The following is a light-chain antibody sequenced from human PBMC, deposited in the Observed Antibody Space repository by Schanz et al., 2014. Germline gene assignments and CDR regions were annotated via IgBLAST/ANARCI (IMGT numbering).Light chain of an antibody. CDR2: DVS. J-gene: IGLJ3*02. V-gene: IGLV2-14*01. CDR1: SSDVGGYKY. Sequence: QSALTQPASVSGSPGQSITITCTGTSSDVGGYKYVSWFQQHPGKAPKLLIYDVSNRPSGVSYRFSGSKSGNTASLTISGXXXXDEADYYCRSYTSXXXXWVFGG. CDR3: RSYTSXXXXWV.